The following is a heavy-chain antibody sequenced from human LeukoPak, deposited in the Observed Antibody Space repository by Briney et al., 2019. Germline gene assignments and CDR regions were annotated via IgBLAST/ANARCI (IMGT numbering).Heavy chain of an antibody. CDR1: GGSISSYY. Sequence: SETLSLTCTVSGGSISSYYWSWIWQPHAKGLEWVGRIYTSGSSNYNPSLKSRVTISVDTSKYQFSLKLSSVTAADTAVYYCASWNYNWNDVDAFDIWGEGTMVTVSA. CDR3: ASWNYNWNDVDAFDI. V-gene: IGHV4-4*07. D-gene: IGHD1-20*01. J-gene: IGHJ3*02. CDR2: IYTSGSS.